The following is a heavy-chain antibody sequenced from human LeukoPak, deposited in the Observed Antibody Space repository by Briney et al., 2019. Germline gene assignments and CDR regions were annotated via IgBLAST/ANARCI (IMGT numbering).Heavy chain of an antibody. J-gene: IGHJ4*02. Sequence: GGSLRLSCATSGFTFSNYGMHWVRQAPGKGLEWVSSISSSSSYIYYADSVKGRFTISRDNAKNSLYLQMNSLRAEDTAVYYCAREDDSSGYYRYWGQGTLVTVSS. CDR2: ISSSSSYI. CDR3: AREDDSSGYYRY. CDR1: GFTFSNYG. D-gene: IGHD3-22*01. V-gene: IGHV3-21*01.